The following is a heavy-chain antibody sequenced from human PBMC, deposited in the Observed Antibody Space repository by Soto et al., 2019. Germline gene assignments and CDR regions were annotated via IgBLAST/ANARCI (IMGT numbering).Heavy chain of an antibody. CDR2: IGGSGGTT. CDR1: GFTFSRFA. CDR3: AKDSLGDYYYYGLDV. D-gene: IGHD2-15*01. J-gene: IGHJ6*02. Sequence: EVQLLESGGGLVQPGGSLRLSCAASGFTFSRFAMNWVRQAPGKGLEWVSGIGGSGGTTYYADSVKGRFTISRDNSKNTLFLQMNSLRAEYTAVYYCAKDSLGDYYYYGLDVWGQGTTVTVSS. V-gene: IGHV3-23*01.